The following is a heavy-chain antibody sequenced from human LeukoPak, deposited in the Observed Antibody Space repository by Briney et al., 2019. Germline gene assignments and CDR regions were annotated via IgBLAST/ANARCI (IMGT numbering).Heavy chain of an antibody. CDR2: INPKSGGT. V-gene: IGHV1-2*02. CDR1: GYTLTGYY. Sequence: GASVKVSCKASGYTLTGYYMHWVRQAPGLGFEWMGWINPKSGGTSYPQKFQGRLTMTRDTSISTAYMELSRLRSDDTAVYYCVPSANYYYFDYWGQGTLVTVSS. D-gene: IGHD4/OR15-4a*01. CDR3: VPSANYYYFDY. J-gene: IGHJ4*02.